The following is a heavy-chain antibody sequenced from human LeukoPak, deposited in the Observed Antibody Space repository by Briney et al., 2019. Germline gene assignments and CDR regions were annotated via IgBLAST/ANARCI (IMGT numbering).Heavy chain of an antibody. J-gene: IGHJ5*02. CDR2: INPNSGGT. CDR3: ARPVYGDYAEGNWFDP. Sequence: GASVKVSCKASGDTFTGYYMHWVRQAPGQGLEWMGWINPNSGGTNYAQKFQGRVTMTRDTSISTAYMELSRLRSDDTAVYYCARPVYGDYAEGNWFDPWGQGTLVTVSS. CDR1: GDTFTGYY. D-gene: IGHD4-17*01. V-gene: IGHV1-2*02.